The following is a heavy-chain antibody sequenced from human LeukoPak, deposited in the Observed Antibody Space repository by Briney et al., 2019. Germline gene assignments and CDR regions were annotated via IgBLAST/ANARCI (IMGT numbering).Heavy chain of an antibody. V-gene: IGHV1-2*02. Sequence: ASVKVSCKASGYTFIDYYMHWIRQAPGQGPEYMGWINPKSGGTNYAQKLVGRVTMSRDTSISTAYMEVSRLRSDDTAVYYCARDEHTGMATFRLDVWGQGTTVTVSS. CDR2: INPKSGGT. CDR1: GYTFIDYY. D-gene: IGHD5-12*01. J-gene: IGHJ6*02. CDR3: ARDEHTGMATFRLDV.